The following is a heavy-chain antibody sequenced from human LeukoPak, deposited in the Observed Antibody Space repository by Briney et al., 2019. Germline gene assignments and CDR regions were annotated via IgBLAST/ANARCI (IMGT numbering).Heavy chain of an antibody. V-gene: IGHV1-18*01. D-gene: IGHD2-2*02. CDR3: ARERYCSSTSCYRGFDP. CDR2: ISAYNGNT. Sequence: ASVKVSCKASGYTFTSCGISWVRQAPGQGLEWMGWISAYNGNTNYAQKLQGRVTMTTDTSTSTAYMELRSLRSDDTAVYYCARERYCSSTSCYRGFDPWGQGTLVTVSS. CDR1: GYTFTSCG. J-gene: IGHJ5*02.